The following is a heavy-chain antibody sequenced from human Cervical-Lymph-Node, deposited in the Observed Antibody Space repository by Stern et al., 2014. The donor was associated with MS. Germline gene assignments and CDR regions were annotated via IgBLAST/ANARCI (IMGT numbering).Heavy chain of an antibody. Sequence: QLQLQESGSGLVKPSQTLSLTCAVSGGSISSGGYSWSWIRQPPGKGLEWIGYIYHSGSTYYTPSLKSRVTISVDRSKTQFSLKLSSVTAADTAVYYCARSSTVTPNAFDIWGQGTMVTVSS. D-gene: IGHD4-17*01. V-gene: IGHV4-30-2*01. CDR3: ARSSTVTPNAFDI. CDR1: GGSISSGGYS. CDR2: IYHSGST. J-gene: IGHJ3*02.